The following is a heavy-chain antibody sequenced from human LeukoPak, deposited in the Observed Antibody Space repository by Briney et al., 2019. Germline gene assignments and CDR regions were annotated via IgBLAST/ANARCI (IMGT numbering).Heavy chain of an antibody. V-gene: IGHV3-7*01. J-gene: IGHJ4*02. Sequence: GGSLRLSCAASGFTFSSYWMSWVRQAPGKGLEWVANIKQDGSEKYYVDSVKGRFTISRDNAKNSLYLQMNSLRAEDTAVYYCAREDPGPYYDFWSGYYFDYWGRGTLVTVSS. CDR2: IKQDGSEK. CDR1: GFTFSSYW. CDR3: AREDPGPYYDFWSGYYFDY. D-gene: IGHD3-3*01.